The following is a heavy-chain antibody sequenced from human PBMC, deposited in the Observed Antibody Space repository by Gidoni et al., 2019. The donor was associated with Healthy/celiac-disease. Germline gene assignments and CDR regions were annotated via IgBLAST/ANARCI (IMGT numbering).Heavy chain of an antibody. V-gene: IGHV3-21*01. D-gene: IGHD3-16*01. CDR2: ISSTSIYI. CDR1: GFTFNRYS. J-gene: IGHJ4*02. Sequence: EVKLLESGGGLVKPGGSLRLSCAASGFTFNRYSMNWVRQAPGKWMEWVSSISSTSIYIYYADSVKGRFTISRDNAKNSLYLKMNSLRAEDTAVYYCARLVGEDLDYWGQGTLVTVSS. CDR3: ARLVGEDLDY.